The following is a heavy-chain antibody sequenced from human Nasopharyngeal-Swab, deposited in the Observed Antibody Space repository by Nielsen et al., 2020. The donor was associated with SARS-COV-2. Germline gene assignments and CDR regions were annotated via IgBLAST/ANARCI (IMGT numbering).Heavy chain of an antibody. CDR2: ISAYNGNT. V-gene: IGHV1-18*01. CDR1: GYTFTSYG. Sequence: ASVKVSCKASGYTFTSYGISWVRQAPGQGLEWMGWISAYNGNTNYAQKLQGRVTMTTDTSTSTAYMELRSLRSGDTAVYYCAREQAAMYYFDYWGQGTLVTVSS. J-gene: IGHJ4*02. CDR3: AREQAAMYYFDY. D-gene: IGHD2-2*01.